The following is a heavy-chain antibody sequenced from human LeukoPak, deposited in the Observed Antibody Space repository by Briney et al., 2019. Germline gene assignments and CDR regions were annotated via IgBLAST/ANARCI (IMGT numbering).Heavy chain of an antibody. CDR1: GGSISSGDYY. CDR3: ARFQAAQLPYYMDV. CDR2: IYYSGST. V-gene: IGHV4-30-4*08. Sequence: PSETLSLTCTVSGGSISSGDYYWSWIRQPPGKGLEWIGYIYYSGSTYYNPSLKSRVTISVDTSKNQFSLKLSSVTAADTAVYYCARFQAAQLPYYMDVWGKGTTVTVSS. D-gene: IGHD2-2*01. J-gene: IGHJ6*03.